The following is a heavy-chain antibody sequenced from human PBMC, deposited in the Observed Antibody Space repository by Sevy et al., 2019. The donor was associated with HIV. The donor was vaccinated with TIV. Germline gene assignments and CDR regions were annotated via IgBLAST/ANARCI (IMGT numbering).Heavy chain of an antibody. D-gene: IGHD3-22*01. Sequence: ASVKVSCKASGYTFTSYGISWVRQAPGQGLEWMGWIRVYNGNTNYAQKLQGRVTMITDTSTSTAYMGLRGLRSDDTAVYYCAGHDSSGYYLDYWGQGTLVTVSS. CDR3: AGHDSSGYYLDY. CDR1: GYTFTSYG. J-gene: IGHJ4*02. V-gene: IGHV1-18*01. CDR2: IRVYNGNT.